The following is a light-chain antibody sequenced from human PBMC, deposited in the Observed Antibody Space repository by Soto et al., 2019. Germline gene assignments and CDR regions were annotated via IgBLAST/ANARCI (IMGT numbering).Light chain of an antibody. CDR1: QGISSN. Sequence: IQLTPSPSSLSASVGDRVTITCRASQGISSNLAWYQQKPGQAPKLLIYAASTSQSGVPSRFSGSGSGTDFTLTISSLQPEDFATYYCQQFKIYPLTFGGGTKVEIK. CDR3: QQFKIYPLT. V-gene: IGKV1-9*01. CDR2: AAS. J-gene: IGKJ4*01.